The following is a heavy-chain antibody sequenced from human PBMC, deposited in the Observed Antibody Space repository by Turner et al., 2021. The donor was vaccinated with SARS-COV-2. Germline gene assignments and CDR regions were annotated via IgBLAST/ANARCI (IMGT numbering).Heavy chain of an antibody. CDR1: GYTVTGYN. CDR3: AREGGDCQRFRSYFSDY. V-gene: IGHV1-2*02. J-gene: IGHJ4*02. CDR2: IDPESGDT. D-gene: IGHD2-21*01. Sequence: QVQLVQSGVEVKKPGASVKVSCTASGYTVTGYNIHWVRQAPGQGLEWMGWIDPESGDTDYAQKFAVSVTMTRDTSINTAYLEVGSLQSDDTAIYFCAREGGDCQRFRSYFSDYWGQLTLFTVSS.